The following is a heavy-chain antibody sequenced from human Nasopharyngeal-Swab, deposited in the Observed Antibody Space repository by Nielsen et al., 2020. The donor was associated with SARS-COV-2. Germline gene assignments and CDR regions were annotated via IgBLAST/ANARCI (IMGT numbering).Heavy chain of an antibody. Sequence: GRSLRLSCAASGFTFSSYSMNWVRQAPGKGLEWVSSISSSSNYIYYADSVKGRFTISRDNAKNSLYLQMNSLRAEDTAVYYCASPPSFPWWGQGTTVTVSS. CDR2: ISSSSNYI. J-gene: IGHJ6*02. V-gene: IGHV3-21*01. CDR1: GFTFSSYS. CDR3: ASPPSFPW.